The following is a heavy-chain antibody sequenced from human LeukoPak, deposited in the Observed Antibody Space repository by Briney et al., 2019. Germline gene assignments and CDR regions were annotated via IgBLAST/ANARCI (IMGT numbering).Heavy chain of an antibody. Sequence: SETLSLTCTVSGVSISSYYWSWIRQPPGKGLEWIGYIYYSGSTNYNPSLKSRVTISVDTSNNQFSLKLSSVTAADTAVYYCARRTGYMDPDDYWGQGTLVTVSS. CDR2: IYYSGST. D-gene: IGHD1-1*01. J-gene: IGHJ4*02. V-gene: IGHV4-59*08. CDR1: GVSISSYY. CDR3: ARRTGYMDPDDY.